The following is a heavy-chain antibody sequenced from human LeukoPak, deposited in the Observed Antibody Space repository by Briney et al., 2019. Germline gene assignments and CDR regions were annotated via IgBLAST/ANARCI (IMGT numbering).Heavy chain of an antibody. CDR1: GGSISSYY. CDR2: IYTSGST. V-gene: IGHV4-4*07. D-gene: IGHD3-3*01. CDR3: ARDKSDDFWSGYYPFDY. J-gene: IGHJ4*02. Sequence: SETLSLTCTVSGGSISSYYWSWIRQPAGKGLEWIGRIYTSGSTNYNPSLKSRVTMSVDTSKNQFSLKLTSVTAADTAVYYCARDKSDDFWSGYYPFDYWGQGTLVTVSS.